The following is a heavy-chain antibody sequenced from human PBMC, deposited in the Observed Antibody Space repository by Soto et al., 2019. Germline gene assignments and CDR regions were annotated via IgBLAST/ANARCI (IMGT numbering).Heavy chain of an antibody. CDR3: ARGQRFSDWFDP. CDR2: IYSSGNT. D-gene: IGHD3-3*01. J-gene: IGHJ5*02. Sequence: SETLSLTCSVSGGTISGYYWTWIRQPAGKGLEWIGRIYSSGNTKYNPSLQSRVSMSLDTSNNQFSLRLTSVTAADTAVYYCARGQRFSDWFDPWGQGTLVTVSS. CDR1: GGTISGYY. V-gene: IGHV4-4*07.